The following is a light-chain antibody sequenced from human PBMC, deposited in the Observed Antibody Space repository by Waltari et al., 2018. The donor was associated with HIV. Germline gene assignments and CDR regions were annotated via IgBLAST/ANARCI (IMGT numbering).Light chain of an antibody. V-gene: IGKV1-33*01. CDR1: QDISNH. CDR3: QQHDDAPPT. J-gene: IGKJ4*01. Sequence: SPSSLSASLGDSITVTCQATQDISNHLNWYQQKPGKAPKLLIFDAVNLETGVSPRFSGSGFGKDFSFTINSLQPEDTASYYCQQHDDAPPTFGGGTKVEL. CDR2: DAV.